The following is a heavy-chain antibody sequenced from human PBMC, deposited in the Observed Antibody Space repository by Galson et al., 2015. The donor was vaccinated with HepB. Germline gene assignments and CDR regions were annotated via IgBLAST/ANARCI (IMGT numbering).Heavy chain of an antibody. D-gene: IGHD2-2*01. CDR2: IKSKTDGGTT. V-gene: IGHV3-15*01. CDR1: GFTFSGYS. J-gene: IGHJ5*02. Sequence: SLRLSCAASGFTFSGYSMNWVRQAPGKGLEWVGRIKSKTDGGTTEYAAPVKGRFTISREDSKNTLYLQMNSLKTDDTAVYYCTTDVYFSSYWSWIDPWGQGTLVTVSS. CDR3: TTDVYFSSYWSWIDP.